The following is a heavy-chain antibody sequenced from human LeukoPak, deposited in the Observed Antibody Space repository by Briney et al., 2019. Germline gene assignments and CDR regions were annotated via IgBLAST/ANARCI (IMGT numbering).Heavy chain of an antibody. J-gene: IGHJ4*02. V-gene: IGHV3-30*04. Sequence: GGSLRLSCAASGFTFSSYAMHWVRQAPGKGLEWVAVISYDGSNKYYADSVKGRFTISRDNSKNTLYLQMNSLRAEDTAVYYCAKGGLGSGWYGDYYFDYWGQGTLVTVSS. CDR3: AKGGLGSGWYGDYYFDY. D-gene: IGHD6-19*01. CDR2: ISYDGSNK. CDR1: GFTFSSYA.